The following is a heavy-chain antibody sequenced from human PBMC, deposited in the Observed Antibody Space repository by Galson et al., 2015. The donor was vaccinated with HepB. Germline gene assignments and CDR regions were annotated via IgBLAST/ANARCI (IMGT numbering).Heavy chain of an antibody. CDR2: INTNTGNP. CDR1: GYTFTSYG. Sequence: SVKVSCKASGYTFTSYGISWVRQAPGQGLEWMGWINTNTGNPTYAQGFTGRFVFSLDTSVSTAYLQISSLKAEDTAVYYCARDRRYYGSGNGNWFDPWGQGTLVTVSS. V-gene: IGHV7-4-1*02. CDR3: ARDRRYYGSGNGNWFDP. J-gene: IGHJ5*02. D-gene: IGHD3-10*01.